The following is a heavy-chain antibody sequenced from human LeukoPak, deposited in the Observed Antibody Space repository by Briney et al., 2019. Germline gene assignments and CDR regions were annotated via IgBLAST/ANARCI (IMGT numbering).Heavy chain of an antibody. J-gene: IGHJ4*02. CDR1: GGSISSYY. Sequence: SETLSLTCTVSGGSISSYYWSWIRQPPGKGLEWIGYIYYSGSTNYNPSLKSRVTISVDTSKNQFSLKLSSVTAADTAVYYCARHEGEAAAVAWWGQGTLVTVSS. V-gene: IGHV4-59*01. D-gene: IGHD6-13*01. CDR3: ARHEGEAAAVAW. CDR2: IYYSGST.